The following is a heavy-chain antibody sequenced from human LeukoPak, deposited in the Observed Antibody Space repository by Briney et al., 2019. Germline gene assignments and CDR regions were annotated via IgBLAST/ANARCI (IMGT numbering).Heavy chain of an antibody. CDR1: GGSFSGYY. V-gene: IGHV4-34*01. J-gene: IGHJ4*02. CDR3: AREQGGGWYSF. CDR2: INHSGST. D-gene: IGHD6-19*01. Sequence: SETLSLTCAVYGGSFSGYYWSWIRQPPGKGLEWIGEINHSGSTNYNPSLKSRVTISVDTSKNQFSLKLSSVTAADTAVYYCAREQGGGWYSFWGQGTLVTVSS.